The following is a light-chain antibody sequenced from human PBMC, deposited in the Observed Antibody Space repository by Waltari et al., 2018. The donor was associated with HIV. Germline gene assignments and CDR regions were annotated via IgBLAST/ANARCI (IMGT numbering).Light chain of an antibody. CDR1: QGISTY. V-gene: IGKV1-9*01. Sequence: DIQLTQSPSFLSASVGERVTITCRASQGISTYLAWYQQKPGKAPKLLIYAASTLQSGVPSRFSGSGSGTEFTLTIGGLQPEDFATYYCQQLNSYTQITFGGGTKVEIK. CDR2: AAS. CDR3: QQLNSYTQIT. J-gene: IGKJ4*01.